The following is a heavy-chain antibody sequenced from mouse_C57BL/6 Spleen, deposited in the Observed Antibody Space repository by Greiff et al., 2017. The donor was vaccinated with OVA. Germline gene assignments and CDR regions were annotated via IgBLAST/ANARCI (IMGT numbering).Heavy chain of an antibody. V-gene: IGHV1-50*01. CDR2: IDPSDSYT. D-gene: IGHD2-2*01. J-gene: IGHJ2*01. Sequence: QVQLQQSGAELVKPGASVKLSCKASGYTFTSYWMQWVKQRPGQGLEWIGEIDPSDSYTNYNQKFKGKATLTVDTSSSTAYMQLSSLTSEDSAVYYCARPIYYGYDGGYFDYWGQGTTLTVSS. CDR3: ARPIYYGYDGGYFDY. CDR1: GYTFTSYW.